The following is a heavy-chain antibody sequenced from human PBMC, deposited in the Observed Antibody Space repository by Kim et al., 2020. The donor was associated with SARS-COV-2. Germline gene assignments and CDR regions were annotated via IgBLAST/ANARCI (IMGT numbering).Heavy chain of an antibody. Sequence: GGSLRLSCAASGFTFSSYSMNWVRQAPGKGLEWVSSISSSSSYIYYADSVKGRFTISRDNAKNSLYLQMNSLRAEDTAVYYCARWHSSTSWIAYRASGVDVWGQGTTVTVSS. J-gene: IGHJ6*02. CDR2: ISSSSSYI. CDR1: GFTFSSYS. V-gene: IGHV3-21*01. D-gene: IGHD2-2*01. CDR3: ARWHSSTSWIAYRASGVDV.